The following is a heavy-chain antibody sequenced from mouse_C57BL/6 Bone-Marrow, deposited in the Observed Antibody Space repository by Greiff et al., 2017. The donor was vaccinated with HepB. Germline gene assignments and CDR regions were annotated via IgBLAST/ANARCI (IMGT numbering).Heavy chain of an antibody. D-gene: IGHD2-2*01. J-gene: IGHJ4*01. CDR1: GYAFSSSW. Sequence: VKLQESGPELVKPGASVKISCKASGYAFSSSWMNWVKQRPGKGLEWIGRIYPGDGDTNYNGKFKGKATLTADKSSSTAYMQLSSLTSEDSAVYFCAVMVTTGYYYAMDYWGQGTSVTVSS. V-gene: IGHV1-82*01. CDR3: AVMVTTGYYYAMDY. CDR2: IYPGDGDT.